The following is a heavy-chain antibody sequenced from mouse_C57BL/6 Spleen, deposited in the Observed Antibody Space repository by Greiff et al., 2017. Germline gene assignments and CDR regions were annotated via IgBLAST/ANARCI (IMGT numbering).Heavy chain of an antibody. V-gene: IGHV1-80*01. CDR2: IYPGDGDT. CDR3: ARPITTVVAPFAY. J-gene: IGHJ3*01. CDR1: GYAFSSYW. Sequence: QVQLQQSGAELVKPGASVKISCKASGYAFSSYWMNWVKQRPGKGLEWIGQIYPGDGDTNYTGKFKGKATLTADKSSSTAYMQLSSLTSEDSAVYFCARPITTVVAPFAYWGQGTLVTVSA. D-gene: IGHD1-1*01.